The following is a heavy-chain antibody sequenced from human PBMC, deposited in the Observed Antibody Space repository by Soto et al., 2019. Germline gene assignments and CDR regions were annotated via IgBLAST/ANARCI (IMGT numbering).Heavy chain of an antibody. CDR1: GFTFSSYS. CDR3: ARADITMVRGVIKPYYYYGMDV. D-gene: IGHD3-10*01. CDR2: ISSSSSTI. Sequence: GESLKISCAASGFTFSSYSMNWVRQAPGKGLEWVSYISSSSSTIYYADSVKGRFTISRDNAKNSLYLQMNSLRAEDTAVYYCARADITMVRGVIKPYYYYGMDVWGQGTTVTVSS. V-gene: IGHV3-48*01. J-gene: IGHJ6*02.